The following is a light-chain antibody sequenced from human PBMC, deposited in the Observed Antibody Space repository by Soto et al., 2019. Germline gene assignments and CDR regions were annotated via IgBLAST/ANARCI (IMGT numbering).Light chain of an antibody. V-gene: IGKV1-8*01. J-gene: IGKJ1*01. CDR3: HQYYSYSHT. CDR1: QGISSY. Sequence: AIRMTQSPSSFSASTGDRVTITCRASQGISSYLAWYQQKPGKAPKLLLYAASTFQSGVPSRLSGSGSATDVTLTISCLQYEDFATYYCHQYYSYSHTFGQGTKVEIK. CDR2: AAS.